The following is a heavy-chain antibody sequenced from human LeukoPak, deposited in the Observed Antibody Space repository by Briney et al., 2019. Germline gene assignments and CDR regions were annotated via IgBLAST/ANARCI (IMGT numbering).Heavy chain of an antibody. CDR2: IYYSGST. CDR1: GGSISSGGYY. V-gene: IGHV4-31*03. Sequence: PSQTLSLTCTVSGGSISSGGYYWSWIRQHPGKGLEWIGYIYYSGSTYYNPSLKSRVTISVDTSKNQFSLKLSSVTAADTAVYYCARDAGFWSGPPIIWGQGTLVTVSS. J-gene: IGHJ4*02. D-gene: IGHD3-3*01. CDR3: ARDAGFWSGPPII.